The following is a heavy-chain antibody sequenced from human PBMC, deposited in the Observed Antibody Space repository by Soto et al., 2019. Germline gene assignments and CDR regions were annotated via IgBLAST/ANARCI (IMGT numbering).Heavy chain of an antibody. CDR3: ARVLRGWFDP. V-gene: IGHV4-4*02. CDR2: ISHSGIT. CDR1: GGSITSGNC. J-gene: IGHJ5*02. Sequence: SETLSLTCAVSGGSITSGNCWTWVRQPPGGGLEWIGEISHSGITNYKASLKSRVAMSVDKSKNDVSLKLTAVTAADTAVYYCARVLRGWFDPWGQGTLVTVSS.